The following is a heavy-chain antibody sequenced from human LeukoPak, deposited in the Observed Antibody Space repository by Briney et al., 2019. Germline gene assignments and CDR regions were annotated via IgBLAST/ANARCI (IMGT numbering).Heavy chain of an antibody. J-gene: IGHJ4*02. CDR2: MNPNSGNT. V-gene: IGHV1-8*02. CDR3: ARGPVAGDY. D-gene: IGHD6-19*01. CDR1: RGTFSSYA. Sequence: GASVKVSCKASRGTFSSYAINWVRQATGQGLEWMGWMNPNSGNTGYAQKFQGRVTMTRNTSISTAYMELSSLRSEDTAVYYCARGPVAGDYWGQGTLVTVSS.